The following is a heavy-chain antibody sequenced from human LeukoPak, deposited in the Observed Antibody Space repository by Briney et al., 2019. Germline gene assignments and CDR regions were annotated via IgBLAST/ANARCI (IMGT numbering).Heavy chain of an antibody. CDR1: GGTFSSYA. CDR3: ARGGSYTSAHNWFDP. D-gene: IGHD1-26*01. J-gene: IGHJ5*02. V-gene: IGHV1-69*01. Sequence: ASVKVSCKASGGTFSSYAISWVRQAPGQGLEWMGGIIPIFGTANYAQKFRGRVTITADESTSTAYMELSSLRSEDTAVYYCARGGSYTSAHNWFDPWGQGTLVTVSS. CDR2: IIPIFGTA.